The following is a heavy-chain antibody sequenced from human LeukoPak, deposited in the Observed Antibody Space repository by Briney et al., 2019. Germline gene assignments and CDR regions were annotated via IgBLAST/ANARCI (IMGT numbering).Heavy chain of an antibody. D-gene: IGHD3-10*01. J-gene: IGHJ4*02. Sequence: SETLSLTCAVYGGSFSGYYWSWIRQPPGKGLEWIGEINHSGSTNYNPSLKSRVTISVDTSKNQFSLKLSSVTAADTAVYYCARLLWFGEYYFDYWGQGTLVTVSS. CDR1: GGSFSGYY. CDR2: INHSGST. CDR3: ARLLWFGEYYFDY. V-gene: IGHV4-34*01.